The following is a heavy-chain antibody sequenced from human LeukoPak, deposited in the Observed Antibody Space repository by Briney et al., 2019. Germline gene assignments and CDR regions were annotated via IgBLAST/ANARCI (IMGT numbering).Heavy chain of an antibody. CDR1: GGSISSSSYY. Sequence: SETLSLTCTVSGGSISSSSYYWGWIRQPPGKGLEWIGSIYYSGSTYYNPSLKSRVTVSVDTSKNQFSLKLSSVTAADTAVYYCAREVRGYSYGYRTYYYYYYMDVWGKGTTVTVSS. D-gene: IGHD5-18*01. V-gene: IGHV4-39*07. J-gene: IGHJ6*03. CDR2: IYYSGST. CDR3: AREVRGYSYGYRTYYYYYYMDV.